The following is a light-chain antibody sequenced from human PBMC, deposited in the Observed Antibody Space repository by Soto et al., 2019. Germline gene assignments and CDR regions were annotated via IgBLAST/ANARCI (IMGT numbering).Light chain of an antibody. CDR1: SSDVGSYNL. V-gene: IGLV2-23*01. CDR3: GSYAGRSTLV. CDR2: EGS. J-gene: IGLJ3*02. Sequence: QSALPQPASVSGSPGQSITISCTGSSSDVGSYNLVSWHQQYPGKAPKLMIYEGSKRPSGVSNRFAGSKSGNTASLTISGLQAEDEAEYYCGSYAGRSTLVFGGGTKVTVL.